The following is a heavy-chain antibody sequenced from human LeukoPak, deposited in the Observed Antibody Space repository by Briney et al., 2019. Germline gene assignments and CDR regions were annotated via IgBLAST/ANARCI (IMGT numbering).Heavy chain of an antibody. CDR3: TTGIKTADH. V-gene: IGHV3-49*03. Sequence: LSLTCSVSGGSIGTNYWSWIRQVPGKGLEWVGFIRSKPYGGTTEYAASVKGRFTISRDDSKSIAYLQMNSLKTEDTAVYYCTTGIKTADHWGQGTLVTVSS. CDR1: GGSIGTNY. CDR2: IRSKPYGGTT. J-gene: IGHJ4*02. D-gene: IGHD2-15*01.